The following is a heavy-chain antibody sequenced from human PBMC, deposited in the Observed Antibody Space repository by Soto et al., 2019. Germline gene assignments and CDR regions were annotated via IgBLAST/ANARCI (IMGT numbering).Heavy chain of an antibody. Sequence: ASVKVSCKASGYTFTSYYLHWVRQAPGQGLEWMGIINPSGGSTSYAQKFQGRVTMTRDTSTSTVYMELSSLRSEDTAVYYCARDGGYCSGGTCHFDYWGQGTPVTVS. CDR1: GYTFTSYY. J-gene: IGHJ4*02. V-gene: IGHV1-46*01. CDR2: INPSGGST. D-gene: IGHD2-15*01. CDR3: ARDGGYCSGGTCHFDY.